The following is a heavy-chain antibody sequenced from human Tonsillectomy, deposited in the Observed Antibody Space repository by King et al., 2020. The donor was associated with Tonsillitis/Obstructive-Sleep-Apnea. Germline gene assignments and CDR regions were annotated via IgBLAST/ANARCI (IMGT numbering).Heavy chain of an antibody. Sequence: QVQLVESGAEVKKPGASVKVSCKASGYTFTSSGITWVRQAPGQGLEWMGLISNYNKNTHYAQNFQGRVTMTTDTSTSTAYMELRSLRSDDTAVYYCARDGDFCVDYWGRGTLVTVSS. J-gene: IGHJ4*02. D-gene: IGHD3-3*01. CDR1: GYTFTSSG. CDR2: ISNYNKNT. V-gene: IGHV1-18*01. CDR3: ARDGDFCVDY.